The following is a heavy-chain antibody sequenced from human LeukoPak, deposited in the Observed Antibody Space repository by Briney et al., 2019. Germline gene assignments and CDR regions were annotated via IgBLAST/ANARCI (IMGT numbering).Heavy chain of an antibody. Sequence: GGSLRLSCAASGFTFSSYGMSWVRQAPGKGLEWVSAISGSGGSAYYADSVKGRFTISRDNAKNTLYLQMNSLRAEDTAVYYCAKEDRIARIQDYWGQGTLVTVSS. J-gene: IGHJ4*02. CDR2: ISGSGGSA. D-gene: IGHD2/OR15-2a*01. CDR3: AKEDRIARIQDY. V-gene: IGHV3-23*01. CDR1: GFTFSSYG.